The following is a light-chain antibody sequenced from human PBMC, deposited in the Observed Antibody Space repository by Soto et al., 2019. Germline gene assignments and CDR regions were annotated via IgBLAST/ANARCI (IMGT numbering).Light chain of an antibody. Sequence: IEMTQSPFSLSASVGDRVTITCQASQSISSYLNWYQQKPGKAPNLLIYAASTLQSGVPSRFSGSGSGTEFTLTISSLQPEDFATYYCQQFNSYPITFGQGTRLEIK. CDR3: QQFNSYPIT. CDR1: QSISSY. V-gene: IGKV1-9*01. J-gene: IGKJ5*01. CDR2: AAS.